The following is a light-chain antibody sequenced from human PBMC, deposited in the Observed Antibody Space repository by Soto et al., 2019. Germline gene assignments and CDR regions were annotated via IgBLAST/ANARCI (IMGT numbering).Light chain of an antibody. J-gene: IGLJ1*01. CDR3: SSYPSSRPYV. Sequence: QSVLTQPASVSGSPGQSITISCTGTSSDVGDYNYVSWYQQPPGKAPKLMIYEVSTRPSGVSNRFTGSKSGNTASLTISGLQAEDEAAYYCSSYPSSRPYVFGTGTKVTVL. V-gene: IGLV2-14*01. CDR1: SSDVGDYNY. CDR2: EVS.